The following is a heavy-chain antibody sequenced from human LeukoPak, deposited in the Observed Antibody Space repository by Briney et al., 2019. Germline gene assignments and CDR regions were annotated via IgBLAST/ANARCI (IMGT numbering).Heavy chain of an antibody. D-gene: IGHD3-10*01. V-gene: IGHV3-74*01. CDR1: GFTFSSYW. CDR2: INNDGSFT. Sequence: GGSLRLSCAASGFTFSSYWMHWVRQPPGKGLVWVSRINNDGSFTTYADSVKGRFTISRDNAKNTLYLQMNSLRAEDTAVYYCAKDRRATSGRAAYNWFDPWGQGTLVTVSS. J-gene: IGHJ5*02. CDR3: AKDRRATSGRAAYNWFDP.